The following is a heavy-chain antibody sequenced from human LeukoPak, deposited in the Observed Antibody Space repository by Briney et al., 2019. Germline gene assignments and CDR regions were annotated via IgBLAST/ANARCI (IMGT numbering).Heavy chain of an antibody. CDR2: INHSGST. D-gene: IGHD6-19*01. V-gene: IGHV4-34*01. Sequence: SETLSLTCAVYGGSFSGYYWSWIRQPPGKGLEWIGEINHSGSTNYNPSLKSRVTISVDTSKNQFSLKLSSVTAADTAVYYCARDPTLSSGLNWFDPWGQGTLVTVSS. CDR3: ARDPTLSSGLNWFDP. CDR1: GGSFSGYY. J-gene: IGHJ5*02.